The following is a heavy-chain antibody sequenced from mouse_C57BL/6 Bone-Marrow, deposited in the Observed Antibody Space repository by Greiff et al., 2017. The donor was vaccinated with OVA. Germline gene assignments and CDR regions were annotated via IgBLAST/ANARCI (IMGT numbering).Heavy chain of an antibody. CDR3: ARGVYYDYDGGWFAY. J-gene: IGHJ3*01. CDR2: INPGSGGT. CDR1: GYAFTNYL. V-gene: IGHV1-54*01. Sequence: QVQLQQSGAELVRPGTSVKVSCKASGYAFTNYLIEWVKQRPGQGLEWIGVINPGSGGTNYNEKFKGKATLTADKSSSTAYMQLSSLTSEDSAVYFGARGVYYDYDGGWFAYWGQGTLVTVSA. D-gene: IGHD2-4*01.